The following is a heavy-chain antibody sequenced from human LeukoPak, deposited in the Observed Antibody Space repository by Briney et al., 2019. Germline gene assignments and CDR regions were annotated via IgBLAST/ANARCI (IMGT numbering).Heavy chain of an antibody. Sequence: ASVKVSCKASGYTFTGYYMHWVRQAPGQGLEWMGWINPNSGGTNYAQKFQGRVTMTRDTSISTAYMELSRLRSDDTAVYYCARDYWGEGQLYAFDIWGQGTMVTVSS. CDR3: ARDYWGEGQLYAFDI. CDR1: GYTFTGYY. CDR2: INPNSGGT. D-gene: IGHD3-16*01. V-gene: IGHV1-2*02. J-gene: IGHJ3*02.